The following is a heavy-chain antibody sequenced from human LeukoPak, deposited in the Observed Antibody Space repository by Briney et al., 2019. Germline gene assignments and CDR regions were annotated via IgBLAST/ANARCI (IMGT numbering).Heavy chain of an antibody. V-gene: IGHV4-59*01. J-gene: IGHJ5*02. Sequence: SETLSPTCTVSGGSISSYYWSWIRQPPGKGLEWIGYIYYSGSTNYNPSLKSRVTISVDTSKNQFSLKLSSVTAADTAVYYCARSLMTTVPHWFDPWGQGTLVTVSS. D-gene: IGHD4-17*01. CDR1: GGSISSYY. CDR3: ARSLMTTVPHWFDP. CDR2: IYYSGST.